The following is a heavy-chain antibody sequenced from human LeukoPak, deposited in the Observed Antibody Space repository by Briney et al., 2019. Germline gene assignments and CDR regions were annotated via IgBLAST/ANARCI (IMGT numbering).Heavy chain of an antibody. V-gene: IGHV7-4-1*02. D-gene: IGHD3-3*01. CDR2: INTNTGNP. Sequence: ASVKVSCKASGYTFTSYAMNWVRQAPGQGLEWMGWINTNTGNPTYAQGFTGRFVFSLDTSVSTAYLQISSLKAEDTAVYYCARDPNYYDFWSGYFHDAFDIWGQGTMVTVSS. CDR3: ARDPNYYDFWSGYFHDAFDI. CDR1: GYTFTSYA. J-gene: IGHJ3*02.